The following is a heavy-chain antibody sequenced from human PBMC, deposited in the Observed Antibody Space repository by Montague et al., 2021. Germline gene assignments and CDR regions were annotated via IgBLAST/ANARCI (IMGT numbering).Heavy chain of an antibody. J-gene: IGHJ4*02. V-gene: IGHV4-31*03. Sequence: TLSLTCTVSGGSISRGGYYWSWIRQLPGKGLEWIGYIFYSGSTYYNPSLKSRVTISVDTSKNQFSLKLSSVTAADTAMYSCASAEDYYGSGSYLGFDYWGQGTLVTVSS. CDR2: IFYSGST. D-gene: IGHD3-10*01. CDR3: ASAEDYYGSGSYLGFDY. CDR1: GGSISRGGYY.